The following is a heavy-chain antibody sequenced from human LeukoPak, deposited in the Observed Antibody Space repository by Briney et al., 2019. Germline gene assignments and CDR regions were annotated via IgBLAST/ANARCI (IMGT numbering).Heavy chain of an antibody. CDR2: IYYSGST. D-gene: IGHD1-7*01. J-gene: IGHJ4*02. Sequence: PSETLSLTCAVSGGSISSTGYYWGWIRQPPGKGLEWIGTIYYSGSTYYSPSLKSRVTISVDTSKNQFSLGLRSVTAADTAVYYCARQRNYGHFDYWGQGTLVTVSS. CDR1: GGSISSTGYY. CDR3: ARQRNYGHFDY. V-gene: IGHV4-39*01.